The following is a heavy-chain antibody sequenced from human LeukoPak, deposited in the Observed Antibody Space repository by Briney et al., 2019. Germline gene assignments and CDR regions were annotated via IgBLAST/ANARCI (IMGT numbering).Heavy chain of an antibody. V-gene: IGHV3-23*01. Sequence: GGSLRLSCAASGFTFSSYAMSWVRQAPGKGLEWASAISGSGGSTYYADSVKGRFTISRDNSKNTLYLQMNSLRAEDTAVYYCAKSTHGARYCGGDCYSVDYWGQGTLVTVSS. J-gene: IGHJ4*02. CDR2: ISGSGGST. CDR3: AKSTHGARYCGGDCYSVDY. D-gene: IGHD2-21*01. CDR1: GFTFSSYA.